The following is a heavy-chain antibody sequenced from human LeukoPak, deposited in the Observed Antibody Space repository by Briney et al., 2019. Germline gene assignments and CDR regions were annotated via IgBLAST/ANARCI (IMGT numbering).Heavy chain of an antibody. Sequence: KSGGSLRLSCAPSGFTFSTYTINWVRQAPGKGLEWVSSIVTGSDVHYADSVKGRFTISGDSARNSLYLQMNSLRAEDAAVYYCARDKPGIAAPDVWGKGTTVTVSS. J-gene: IGHJ6*04. V-gene: IGHV3-21*01. D-gene: IGHD6-13*01. CDR1: GFTFSTYT. CDR3: ARDKPGIAAPDV. CDR2: IVTGSDV.